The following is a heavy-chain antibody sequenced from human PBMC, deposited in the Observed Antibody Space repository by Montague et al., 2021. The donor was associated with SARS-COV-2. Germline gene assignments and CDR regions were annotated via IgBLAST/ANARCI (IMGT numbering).Heavy chain of an antibody. V-gene: IGHV3-48*04. CDR2: ISATSRTI. Sequence: SLRLSGAASGFTFSDYGINWVRQAPGMGLEWFSYISATSRTIYYSDSVKGPFTVSRDNAKNSLYLQMNSLRAEDTALYYCVRDPATGMDVWGLGTMVTVSS. J-gene: IGHJ6*02. CDR1: GFTFSDYG. CDR3: VRDPATGMDV.